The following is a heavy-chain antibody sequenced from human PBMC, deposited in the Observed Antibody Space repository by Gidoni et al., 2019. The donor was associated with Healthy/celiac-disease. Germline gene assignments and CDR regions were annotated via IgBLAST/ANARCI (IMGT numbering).Heavy chain of an antibody. D-gene: IGHD6-19*01. Sequence: QVQLVESGGGVVQPGRSLRLSCAASGFPFSSYGMHWVRQAPGKGLEWVAVIWYDGSNKYYADSVKGRFTISRDNSKNTLYLQMNSLRAEDTAVYYCARGGQWLAPNNWFDPWGQGTLVTVSS. CDR3: ARGGQWLAPNNWFDP. CDR2: IWYDGSNK. CDR1: GFPFSSYG. J-gene: IGHJ5*02. V-gene: IGHV3-33*01.